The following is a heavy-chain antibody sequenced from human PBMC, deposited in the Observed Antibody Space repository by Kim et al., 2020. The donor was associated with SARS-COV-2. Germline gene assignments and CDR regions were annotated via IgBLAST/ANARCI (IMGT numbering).Heavy chain of an antibody. J-gene: IGHJ5*02. V-gene: IGHV4-59*08. D-gene: IGHD4-17*01. CDR3: ARHEVTTGNTGRFDP. CDR2: INYSGRT. Sequence: SETLSLTCTVSGDSISDYYWSWIRQSPGKGLEWIVYINYSGRTNYNPSPKSRVTTSVDTSSNQISLRLSAVTAADTAVYYCARHEVTTGNTGRFDPCGQG. CDR1: GDSISDYY.